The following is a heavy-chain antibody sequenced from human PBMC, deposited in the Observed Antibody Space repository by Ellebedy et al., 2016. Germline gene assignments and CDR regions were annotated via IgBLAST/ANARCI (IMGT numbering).Heavy chain of an antibody. CDR3: ARDRAGTTDY. D-gene: IGHD1-7*01. Sequence: SETLSLXXTVSGGSISSSSYYWGWIRQPPGKGLEWIGSIYYSGSTYYNPSLKSRVTISVDTSKNQFSLKLSSVTAADTAVYYCARDRAGTTDYWGQGTLVTVSS. CDR2: IYYSGST. CDR1: GGSISSSSYY. J-gene: IGHJ4*02. V-gene: IGHV4-39*07.